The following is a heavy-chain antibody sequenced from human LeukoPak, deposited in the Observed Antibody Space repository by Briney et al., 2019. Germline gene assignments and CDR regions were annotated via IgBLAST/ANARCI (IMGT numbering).Heavy chain of an antibody. CDR3: AKLGGAWSGYPRYYFDY. Sequence: PGGSLRLSCAASGFTFSSYAMSWVRQAPGKGLEWVSAISGSGGSTYYADSVKGRFTISRDNSKNTLYLQMNSLRAEDTAVYYCAKLGGAWSGYPRYYFDYWGQGTLVTVSS. D-gene: IGHD3-3*01. V-gene: IGHV3-23*01. CDR1: GFTFSSYA. CDR2: ISGSGGST. J-gene: IGHJ4*02.